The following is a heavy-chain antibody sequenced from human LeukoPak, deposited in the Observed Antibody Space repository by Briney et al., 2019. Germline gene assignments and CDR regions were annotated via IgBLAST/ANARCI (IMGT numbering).Heavy chain of an antibody. D-gene: IGHD2/OR15-2a*01. Sequence: PSETLSLTCTVSGGSISSSSYYWGWIRQPPGKGLEWIGSIYYSGSTYYNPSLKSRVTISVDTSKNQFSLKLSSVTAADTAVYYCARGISIGPYYMDVWGKGTTVTVSS. CDR2: IYYSGST. J-gene: IGHJ6*03. CDR3: ARGISIGPYYMDV. CDR1: GGSISSSSYY. V-gene: IGHV4-39*01.